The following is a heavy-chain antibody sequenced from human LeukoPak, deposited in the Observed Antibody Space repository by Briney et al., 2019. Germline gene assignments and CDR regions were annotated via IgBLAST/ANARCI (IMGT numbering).Heavy chain of an antibody. Sequence: SETLSLTCTVSGGSISSSSYYWGWLRQPPGKGLEWVGSIYYSGSTYYNPSLKSRVTISVDTSKNQFSLKLSSMTAADTAVYYCARRGYSYGYMGYWGQGTLVTVSS. J-gene: IGHJ4*02. D-gene: IGHD5-18*01. CDR2: IYYSGST. CDR1: GGSISSSSYY. V-gene: IGHV4-39*01. CDR3: ARRGYSYGYMGY.